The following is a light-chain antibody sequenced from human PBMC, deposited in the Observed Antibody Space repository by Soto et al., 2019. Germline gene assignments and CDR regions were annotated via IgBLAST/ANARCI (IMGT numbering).Light chain of an antibody. CDR1: QSISSW. Sequence: DIRMTLSPSTRSAIERNIVTITCRASQSISSWLAWYQQKPGKAPKLLIYKASSLESGVPSRFSGSGSGTEFTLTISSLQPDDFATYYCQQYNSYSQTFGAGTKVDIK. CDR3: QQYNSYSQT. V-gene: IGKV1-5*03. J-gene: IGKJ4*02. CDR2: KAS.